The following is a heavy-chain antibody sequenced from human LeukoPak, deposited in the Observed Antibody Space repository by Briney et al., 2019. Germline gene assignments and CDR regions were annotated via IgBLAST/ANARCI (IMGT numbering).Heavy chain of an antibody. V-gene: IGHV3-49*03. Sequence: GGSLRLSCTGSGFNFDDYAMSRFRQAPGKGLEWVGFIRSKAFGGTTEYAASVKGRFTISRDDSKSIAYLQMSSLQTEDTAVYYCTRELLWFGVSRYYFDFWGQGTLVTVSS. CDR2: IRSKAFGGTT. CDR3: TRELLWFGVSRYYFDF. D-gene: IGHD3-10*01. CDR1: GFNFDDYA. J-gene: IGHJ4*02.